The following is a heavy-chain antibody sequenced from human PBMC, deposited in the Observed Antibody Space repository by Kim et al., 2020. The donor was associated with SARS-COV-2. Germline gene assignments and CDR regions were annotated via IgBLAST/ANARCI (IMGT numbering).Heavy chain of an antibody. Sequence: GGSLRLSCVAYGFTSSSYPMSWVRQAPGKGLQWVSAISISGSDAYYTDSVKGRFTVSRDNSKNTLYLQLNSLRADDTAIYYCFKGTNCGGDCSWFDPWG. CDR1: GFTSSSYP. CDR3: FKGTNCGGDCSWFDP. J-gene: IGHJ5*02. V-gene: IGHV3-23*01. CDR2: ISISGSDA. D-gene: IGHD2-21*02.